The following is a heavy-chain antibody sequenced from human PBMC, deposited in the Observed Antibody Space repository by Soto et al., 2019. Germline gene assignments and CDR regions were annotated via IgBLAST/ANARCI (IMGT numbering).Heavy chain of an antibody. D-gene: IGHD3-10*01. CDR3: AKDSDRNYYYYMDV. Sequence: GGSLRLSCAASGFTFSSYGMHWVRQAPGKGLEWVAVISYDGSNKYYADSVKGRFTISRDNSKNTLYLQMNSLRAEDTAVYYCAKDSDRNYYYYMDVWGKGTTVTVSS. CDR2: ISYDGSNK. V-gene: IGHV3-30*18. J-gene: IGHJ6*03. CDR1: GFTFSSYG.